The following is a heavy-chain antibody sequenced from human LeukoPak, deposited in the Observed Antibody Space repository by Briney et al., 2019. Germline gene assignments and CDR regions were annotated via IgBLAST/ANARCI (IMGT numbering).Heavy chain of an antibody. D-gene: IGHD6-19*01. CDR2: IRYDGSNK. CDR1: GFTFSSYG. Sequence: GGSLRLSCAASGFTFSSYGMHWVRQAPGKGLEWVAFIRYDGSNKYYADSVKGRFTISRDNSKNTLYLQMNSLRAEDTAVYYCAKDGPVAGDGAFDHWGQGTLVTVSS. J-gene: IGHJ4*02. CDR3: AKDGPVAGDGAFDH. V-gene: IGHV3-30*02.